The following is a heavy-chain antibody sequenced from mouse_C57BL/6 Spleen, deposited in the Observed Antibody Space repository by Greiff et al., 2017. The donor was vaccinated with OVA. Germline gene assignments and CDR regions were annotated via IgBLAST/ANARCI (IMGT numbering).Heavy chain of an antibody. CDR3: TRVSDPYFDY. V-gene: IGHV1-15*01. CDR2: IDPETGGT. J-gene: IGHJ2*01. D-gene: IGHD6-2*01. CDR1: GYTFTDYE. Sequence: VKVVESGAELVRPGASVTLSCKASGYTFTDYEMHWVKQTPVHGLEWIGAIDPETGGTAYNQKFKGKAILTADKSSSTAYMELRSLTSEDSAVYYCTRVSDPYFDYWGQGTTLTVSS.